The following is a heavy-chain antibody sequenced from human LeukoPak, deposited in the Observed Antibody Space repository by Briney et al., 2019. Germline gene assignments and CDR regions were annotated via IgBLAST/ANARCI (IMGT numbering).Heavy chain of an antibody. J-gene: IGHJ4*02. CDR3: ARGGDYDSSGYYSYDY. CDR2: IIPILGIA. CDR1: GGTFSSYA. D-gene: IGHD3-22*01. Sequence: SVKVSCKASGGTFSSYAISWVRQAPGQGLEWMGGIIPILGIANYAQKFQGRVTITADKSTSTAYMELSSLRSEDTAVYYCARGGDYDSSGYYSYDYWGQGTLVTVSS. V-gene: IGHV1-69*10.